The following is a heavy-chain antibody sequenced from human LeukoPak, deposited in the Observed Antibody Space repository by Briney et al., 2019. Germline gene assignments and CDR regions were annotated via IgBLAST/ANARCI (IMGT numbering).Heavy chain of an antibody. V-gene: IGHV4-59*01. J-gene: IGHJ4*02. CDR2: IYYSGST. D-gene: IGHD3-3*01. CDR3: ARGLHGWSVSGYDY. CDR1: GGSISSYY. Sequence: SETLSLTCTVSGGSISSYYWSWIRQPPGKGLEWIGYIYYSGSTNYNPSLKSRVTISVDTSKNQLSLKLSSVTAADTAVYYCARGLHGWSVSGYDYWGQGTLVTVSS.